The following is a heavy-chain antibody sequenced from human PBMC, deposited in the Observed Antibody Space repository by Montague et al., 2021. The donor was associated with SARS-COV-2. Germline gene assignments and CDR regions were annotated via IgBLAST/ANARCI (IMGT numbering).Heavy chain of an antibody. D-gene: IGHD2-15*01. CDR1: GFTFSDYE. CDR3: TRGYCTGGGCYSSIIYAMDV. J-gene: IGHJ6*02. V-gene: IGHV3-48*03. CDR2: IRRSGTPI. Sequence: SLRLSCAASGFTFSDYEMSWVRQAPGKGLEWVSYIRRSGTPIYYADSVRGRFTISRDNARNSLYLQMNSLRAEDTSVYYCTRGYCTGGGCYSSIIYAMDVWGQGTTVTVSS.